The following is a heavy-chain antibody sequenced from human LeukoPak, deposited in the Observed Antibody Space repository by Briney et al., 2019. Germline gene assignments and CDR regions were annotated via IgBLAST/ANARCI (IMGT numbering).Heavy chain of an antibody. Sequence: GGSLRLSCAASGFTFSVAAMTWVRRAPGKGLEWVSLIGASGESTYYADSVKGRFTISRDNSKNTLSLQMNSLRVEDTAMYFCAKDIQLSTWGLGTMVTVSS. CDR3: AKDIQLST. V-gene: IGHV3-23*01. CDR2: IGASGEST. J-gene: IGHJ3*01. D-gene: IGHD5-24*01. CDR1: GFTFSVAA.